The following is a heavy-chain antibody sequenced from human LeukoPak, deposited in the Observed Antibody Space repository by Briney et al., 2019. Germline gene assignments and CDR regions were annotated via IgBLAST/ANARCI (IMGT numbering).Heavy chain of an antibody. CDR3: ARDGHCSSTSCYFWPEAQNWFDP. CDR2: INPNSGGT. V-gene: IGHV1-2*02. Sequence: GASVKVSCKASGYTFTSYYMHWVRQAPGQGLEWMGWINPNSGGTNYAQKFQGRVTMTRDTSISTAYMELSRLRSDDTAVYYCARDGHCSSTSCYFWPEAQNWFDPWGQGTLVTVSS. CDR1: GYTFTSYY. J-gene: IGHJ5*02. D-gene: IGHD2-2*01.